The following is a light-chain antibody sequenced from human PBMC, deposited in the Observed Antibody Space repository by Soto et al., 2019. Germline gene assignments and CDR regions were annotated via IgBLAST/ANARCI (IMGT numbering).Light chain of an antibody. CDR2: GAF. J-gene: IGKJ1*01. V-gene: IGKV3-20*01. Sequence: EIVLTQSPGTLSLSPGERATLYCRASQRISNNYLAWYQKKPGQAPRLLIYGAFSRATGIPARFSGSGSGTDFTLPISRLEPEDFAVFYCQQYDSSPGTFGQGTKVEIK. CDR3: QQYDSSPGT. CDR1: QRISNNY.